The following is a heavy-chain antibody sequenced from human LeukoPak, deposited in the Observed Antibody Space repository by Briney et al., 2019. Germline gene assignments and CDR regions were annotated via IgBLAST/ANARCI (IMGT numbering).Heavy chain of an antibody. CDR1: GYTFTSYY. CDR3: ARGYCSSTSCYLLGHDAFDI. D-gene: IGHD2-2*01. CDR2: INPSGGST. J-gene: IGHJ3*02. V-gene: IGHV1-46*01. Sequence: ASVKVSCKASGYTFTSYYMHWVRQAPGQGLEWMGIINPSGGSTSYAQKFQGRVTMTRDTSTSTVYMELSSLRSEDTAVYYCARGYCSSTSCYLLGHDAFDIWGQGTMVTVSS.